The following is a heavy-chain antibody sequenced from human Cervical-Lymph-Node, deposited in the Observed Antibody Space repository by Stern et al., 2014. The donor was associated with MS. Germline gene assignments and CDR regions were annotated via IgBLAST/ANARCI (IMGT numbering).Heavy chain of an antibody. Sequence: EVQLVESGGGLVKPGGSLRLSCAASGFTFSSYSMNWVRQAPGKGLEWVSSISSSSSYINYADSVKGRFTIARDNAKNSLYLQMNSLRAEDTAVYYCARGVDIVASYYFDYWGQGTLVTVSS. CDR3: ARGVDIVASYYFDY. V-gene: IGHV3-21*02. J-gene: IGHJ4*02. CDR1: GFTFSSYS. CDR2: ISSSSSYI. D-gene: IGHD5-12*01.